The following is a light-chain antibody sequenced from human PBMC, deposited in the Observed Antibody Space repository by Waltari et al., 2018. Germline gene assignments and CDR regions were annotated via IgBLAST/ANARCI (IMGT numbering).Light chain of an antibody. Sequence: EIVLTQSPGTLSLSPGERAPLSCRASQSVSSTYLAWYQQKPGQAPRLLIYGASRRATGIPDRISGSGSGTDFTLTISRLEPEDFAVYYCQQYAGSSYTFGQGTKLEIK. CDR2: GAS. J-gene: IGKJ2*01. V-gene: IGKV3-20*01. CDR1: QSVSSTY. CDR3: QQYAGSSYT.